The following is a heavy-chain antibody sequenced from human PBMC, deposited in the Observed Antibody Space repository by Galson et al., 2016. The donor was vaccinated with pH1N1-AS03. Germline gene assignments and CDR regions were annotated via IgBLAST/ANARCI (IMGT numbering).Heavy chain of an antibody. D-gene: IGHD3-3*01. V-gene: IGHV3-9*01. Sequence: SLRLSCAASGFNFEKYAMHWVRQAPGEGLEWVSGISGNTLKKTYAASVKGRFTISRDNAKNSLYLQMDSLRPEDTALYYCAKDMEEWRVDAFHVWGQGAMVIVSS. CDR3: AKDMEEWRVDAFHV. CDR1: GFNFEKYA. J-gene: IGHJ3*01. CDR2: ISGNTLKK.